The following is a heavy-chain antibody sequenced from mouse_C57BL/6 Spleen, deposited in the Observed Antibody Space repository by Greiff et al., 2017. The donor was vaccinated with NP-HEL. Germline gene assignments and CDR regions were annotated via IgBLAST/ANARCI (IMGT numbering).Heavy chain of an antibody. D-gene: IGHD1-1*01. CDR2: ISGGGGNT. CDR3: ARHPHYYGSSWYFDV. V-gene: IGHV5-9*01. Sequence: EVQRVESGGGLVKPGGSLKLSCAASGFTFSSYTMSWVRQTPEKRLEWVATISGGGGNTYYPDSVKGRFTISRDNAKNTLYLQMSSLRSEDTALYYCARHPHYYGSSWYFDVWGTGTTVTVSS. CDR1: GFTFSSYT. J-gene: IGHJ1*03.